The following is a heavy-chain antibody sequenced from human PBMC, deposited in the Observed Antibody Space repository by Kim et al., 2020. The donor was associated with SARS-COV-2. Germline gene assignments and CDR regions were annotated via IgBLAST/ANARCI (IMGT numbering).Heavy chain of an antibody. V-gene: IGHV4-59*01. CDR3: AGGCSGGSGYWGNAFDF. CDR2: IYYSGST. CDR1: GGSISSYY. Sequence: SETLSLTCTVSGGSISSYYWSWIRQPPGKGLEWIGYIYYSGSTNYNPSLKSRVTISVDTYKNQFPLKLSSVTAADTAVYYCAGGCSGGSGYWGNAFDFWGQGTMVTVSS. J-gene: IGHJ3*01. D-gene: IGHD2-15*01.